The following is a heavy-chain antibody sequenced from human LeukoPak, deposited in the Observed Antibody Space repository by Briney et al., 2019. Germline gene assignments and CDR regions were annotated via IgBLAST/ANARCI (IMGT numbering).Heavy chain of an antibody. J-gene: IGHJ4*02. CDR1: GGSISSGGYY. CDR2: NNHSGST. Sequence: SETLSLTCTVSGGSISSGGYYWSWIRQHPGEGLEWIGENNHSGSTNYNPSLKSRVTISVDTSKNQFSLKLSSVTAADTAVYYGARGRSSYGNSVDYWGQGTLVTVSS. V-gene: IGHV4-31*03. CDR3: ARGRSSYGNSVDY. D-gene: IGHD5-18*01.